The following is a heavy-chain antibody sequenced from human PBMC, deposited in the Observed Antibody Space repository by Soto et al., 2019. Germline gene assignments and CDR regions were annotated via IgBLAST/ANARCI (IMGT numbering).Heavy chain of an antibody. J-gene: IGHJ4*02. CDR3: AKDQDCGGTRCEFWAPGY. D-gene: IGHD2-2*01. V-gene: IGHV3-30*18. Sequence: QVQLVESGGGVVQPGKSLRLSCAAFGFTFSYYGMHWVRQAPGKGLEWVALISNAGSNKYYADSLKGRFTISRDNSKNTLYVQMNSPTADDTAVYYCAKDQDCGGTRCEFWAPGYWGQGTLVIVSS. CDR1: GFTFSYYG. CDR2: ISNAGSNK.